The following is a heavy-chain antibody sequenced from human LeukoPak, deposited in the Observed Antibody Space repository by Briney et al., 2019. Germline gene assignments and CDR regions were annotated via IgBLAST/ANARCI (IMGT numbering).Heavy chain of an antibody. CDR3: ARDIGWFGEFTFDY. Sequence: ASVKVSCKASGYTFTSYDINWVRQATGQGHEWMGWMNPNSGNTGYAQKFQGRVTMTRNTSISTAYMELSSLRSEDTAVYYCARDIGWFGEFTFDYWGQGTLVTVSS. CDR1: GYTFTSYD. V-gene: IGHV1-8*01. D-gene: IGHD3-10*01. J-gene: IGHJ4*02. CDR2: MNPNSGNT.